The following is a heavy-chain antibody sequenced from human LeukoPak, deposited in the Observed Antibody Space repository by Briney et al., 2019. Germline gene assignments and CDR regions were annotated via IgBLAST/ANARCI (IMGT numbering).Heavy chain of an antibody. J-gene: IGHJ4*02. D-gene: IGHD2-2*02. CDR3: ARDGAYCSSTSCYKVLDY. CDR1: GGSISSSSYY. V-gene: IGHV4-39*02. Sequence: SETLSLTCTVSGGSISSSSYYWGWIRQPPGKGLEWIGSIYYSGSTYYNPSLKSRVTISVDTSKNQFSLKLSSVTAADTAVYYCARDGAYCSSTSCYKVLDYWGQGTLVTVSS. CDR2: IYYSGST.